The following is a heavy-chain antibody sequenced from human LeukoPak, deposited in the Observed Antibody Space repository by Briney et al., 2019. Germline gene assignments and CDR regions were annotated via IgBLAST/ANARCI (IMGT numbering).Heavy chain of an antibody. CDR3: VRAPPIKYYDILAVFDY. V-gene: IGHV1-2*06. CDR2: INPNSGGT. J-gene: IGHJ4*02. D-gene: IGHD3-9*01. CDR1: GYTFTGYY. Sequence: ASVTVSCKASGYTFTGYYMHWVRQAPGQGLEWMGRINPNSGGTNYAQKFQGRVTMTTDTSTSTAYMELRSLRSDDTAVYYCVRAPPIKYYDILAVFDYWGQGTLVTVSS.